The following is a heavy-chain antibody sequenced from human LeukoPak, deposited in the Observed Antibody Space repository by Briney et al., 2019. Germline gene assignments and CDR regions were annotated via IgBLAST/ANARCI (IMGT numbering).Heavy chain of an antibody. Sequence: GASVTVSCKASGYTFTSYGISWVRQAPGQGLEWMGWISAYNGNTNYAQKLQGRVTMTTDTSTSTAYMELRSLRSDDTAVYYCARDLARYSGSPYYFDYWGQGTLVTVSS. V-gene: IGHV1-18*01. CDR3: ARDLARYSGSPYYFDY. D-gene: IGHD1-26*01. CDR2: ISAYNGNT. J-gene: IGHJ4*02. CDR1: GYTFTSYG.